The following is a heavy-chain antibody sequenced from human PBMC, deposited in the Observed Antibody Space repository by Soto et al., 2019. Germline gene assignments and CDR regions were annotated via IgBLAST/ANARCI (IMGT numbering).Heavy chain of an antibody. CDR3: ARGAITGTLRQPYCFDY. CDR1: GFTFSSYS. D-gene: IGHD1-20*01. V-gene: IGHV3-21*01. CDR2: ISSSSSYI. J-gene: IGHJ4*02. Sequence: GGSLRLSCAASGFTFSSYSMNWVRQAPGKGLEWVSSISSSSSYIYYADSVKGRFTISRDNAKNSLYLQMNSLRAEDTAVYYCARGAITGTLRQPYCFDYWGQGTLVTVSS.